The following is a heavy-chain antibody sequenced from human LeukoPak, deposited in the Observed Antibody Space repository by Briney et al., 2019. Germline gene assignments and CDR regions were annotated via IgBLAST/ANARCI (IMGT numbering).Heavy chain of an antibody. CDR3: AGVDAAMPDAFDI. J-gene: IGHJ3*02. D-gene: IGHD5-18*01. CDR2: LRYDGSTQ. Sequence: PGGSLRLSCAASGFTFRNYDMSWVRQTPGKGLEWVAFLRYDGSTQYYPDSVKGRFTISRDNSKNTLYLQMNSLRADDTAVYYCAGVDAAMPDAFDIWGQGTTVTVSS. CDR1: GFTFRNYD. V-gene: IGHV3-30*02.